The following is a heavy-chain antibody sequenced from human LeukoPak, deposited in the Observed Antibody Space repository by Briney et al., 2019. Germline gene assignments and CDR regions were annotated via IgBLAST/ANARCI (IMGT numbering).Heavy chain of an antibody. CDR2: IYTTGST. Sequence: SETLSLTCSVSGDSISSDYWSWIRQLAGKGLEWIGRIYTTGSTNYNPSLKRRGTMSVAMSKNQFSLKLSSVPAADTAVYYCASASGYWGQGTLVTVSS. J-gene: IGHJ4*02. CDR1: GDSISSDY. CDR3: ASASGY. D-gene: IGHD6-19*01. V-gene: IGHV4-4*07.